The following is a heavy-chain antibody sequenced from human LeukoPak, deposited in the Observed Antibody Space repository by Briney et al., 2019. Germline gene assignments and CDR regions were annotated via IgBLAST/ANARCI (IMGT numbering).Heavy chain of an antibody. J-gene: IGHJ5*02. CDR2: INPNSGGT. CDR1: GYTFTSYG. V-gene: IGHV1-2*02. Sequence: ASVKVSCKASGYTFTSYGISWVRQAPGQGLEWMGWINPNSGGTNYAQKFQGRVTMTRDTSISTAYMELSRLRSDDTAVYYCARGEDWFDPWGQGTLVTVSS. CDR3: ARGEDWFDP.